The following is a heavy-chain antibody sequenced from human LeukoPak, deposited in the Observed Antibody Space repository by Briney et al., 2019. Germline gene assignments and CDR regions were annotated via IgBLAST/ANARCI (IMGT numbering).Heavy chain of an antibody. V-gene: IGHV3-74*01. CDR3: VRDRWYYGDYLENWFDP. CDR2: INSDGSST. Sequence: GGSLRLSCAASGFTFSTYWMHWVRQAPGKGLVWVSRINSDGSSTSYADSVKGRFTISRDNAKNTLYLQMNSLRAEDTSVYYCVRDRWYYGDYLENWFDPWGQGTLVTVSS. J-gene: IGHJ5*02. CDR1: GFTFSTYW. D-gene: IGHD4-17*01.